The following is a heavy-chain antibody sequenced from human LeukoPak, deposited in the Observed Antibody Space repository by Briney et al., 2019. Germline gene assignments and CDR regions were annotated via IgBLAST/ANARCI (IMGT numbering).Heavy chain of an antibody. V-gene: IGHV3-74*01. D-gene: IGHD5-24*01. Sequence: GGSLRLSCAVSGFTFSSYWMNWVRQVPGKGLVWVSHINTFGTTATYADSVKGRFAISRDNANNTLYLQMNSLRVEDTAVYYCVRDNAYKFDYWGQGTLVTVSS. J-gene: IGHJ4*02. CDR2: INTFGTTA. CDR3: VRDNAYKFDY. CDR1: GFTFSSYW.